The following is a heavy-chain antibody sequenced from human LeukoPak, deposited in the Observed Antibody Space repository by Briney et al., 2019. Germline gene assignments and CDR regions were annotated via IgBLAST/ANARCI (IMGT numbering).Heavy chain of an antibody. Sequence: ASVKVSCKASGGTFSSYAISWVRQAPGQGLEWMGGIIPIFGTANYAQKFQGRVTITADKSTSTAYMELGSLRSEDTAVYYCASARYCSSTSCSSFDYWGQGTLVTVSS. V-gene: IGHV1-69*06. J-gene: IGHJ4*02. CDR3: ASARYCSSTSCSSFDY. D-gene: IGHD2-2*01. CDR1: GGTFSSYA. CDR2: IIPIFGTA.